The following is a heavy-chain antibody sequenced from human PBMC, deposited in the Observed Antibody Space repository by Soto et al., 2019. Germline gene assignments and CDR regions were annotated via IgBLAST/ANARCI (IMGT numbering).Heavy chain of an antibody. Sequence: GGSLRLSCAASGFTFSSYAMSWVRQAPGKGLEWVSAISGSGGSTYYADSVKGRFTISRDNSKNTLYPQMNSLRAEDTAVYYCAKVSSYDFWSGQFDYWGQGTLVTVSS. D-gene: IGHD3-3*01. V-gene: IGHV3-23*01. CDR1: GFTFSSYA. J-gene: IGHJ4*02. CDR2: ISGSGGST. CDR3: AKVSSYDFWSGQFDY.